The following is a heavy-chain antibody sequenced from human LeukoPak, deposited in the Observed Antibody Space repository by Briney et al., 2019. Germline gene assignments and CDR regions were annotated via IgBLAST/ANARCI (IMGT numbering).Heavy chain of an antibody. CDR3: ACYRYSGSYSIFDY. CDR2: INPNSGGT. CDR1: GYTFTDYY. Sequence: ASVKVSCKASGYTFTDYYIHWVRQAPGQGLEWVGWINPNSGGTNYAQQFRGRVTMTRDTSISTAYMEPSRLRSDDTAVYYCACYRYSGSYSIFDYWGQGTLVTVSS. J-gene: IGHJ4*02. D-gene: IGHD1-26*01. V-gene: IGHV1-2*02.